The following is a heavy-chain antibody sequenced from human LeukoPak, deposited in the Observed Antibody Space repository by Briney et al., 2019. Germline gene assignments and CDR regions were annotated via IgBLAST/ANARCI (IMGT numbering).Heavy chain of an antibody. CDR1: GYTFTSLG. J-gene: IGHJ4*02. D-gene: IGHD3-22*01. Sequence: ASVKVSCKASGYTFTSLGISWVRQAPGQGLEWMGWISEDNGNTNYAQKLQGRVTMTTDTSTSTAYMELRSLRSGDTAVYYCARDEASDYYDSSGYYPLPFDYWGQGTLVTVSS. CDR2: ISEDNGNT. CDR3: ARDEASDYYDSSGYYPLPFDY. V-gene: IGHV1-18*01.